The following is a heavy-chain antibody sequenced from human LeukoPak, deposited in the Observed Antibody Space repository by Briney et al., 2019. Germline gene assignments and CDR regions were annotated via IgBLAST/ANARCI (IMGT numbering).Heavy chain of an antibody. J-gene: IGHJ4*02. V-gene: IGHV1-2*02. Sequence: ASVKVSCKASGYTFTGYYMHWVRQAPGQGLEWMGWINPNSGGTNYAQKFQGRVTMTRDTSISTAYMELSRLRSDDTAVYYCASTSVYYYDSSGCFYWGQGTLVTVSS. CDR3: ASTSVYYYDSSGCFY. D-gene: IGHD3-22*01. CDR1: GYTFTGYY. CDR2: INPNSGGT.